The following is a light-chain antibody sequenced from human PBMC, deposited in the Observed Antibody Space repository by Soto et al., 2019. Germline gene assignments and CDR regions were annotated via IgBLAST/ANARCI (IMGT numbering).Light chain of an antibody. CDR2: DVS. V-gene: IGLV2-14*01. Sequence: QSALTQSASVSGSPGQSITISCTGTSSDVGGYNYVSWYQQHPGKAPKLIIYDVSNRPSGVSTRFSGSKSGNTASLTISGLQAEDEADYSCISYTSTTSWVFGGGTKLTVL. CDR1: SSDVGGYNY. J-gene: IGLJ3*02. CDR3: ISYTSTTSWV.